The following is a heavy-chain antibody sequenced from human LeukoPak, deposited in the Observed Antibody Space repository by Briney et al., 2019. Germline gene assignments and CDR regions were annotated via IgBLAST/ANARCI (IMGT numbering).Heavy chain of an antibody. J-gene: IGHJ4*02. CDR2: INAGNGNT. V-gene: IGHV1-3*01. CDR3: ARGPGGRYFDWLSTPPHYFDY. D-gene: IGHD3-9*01. CDR1: GYTFTSYA. Sequence: ASVKVSCKASGYTFTSYAMHWVRQAPGQRLEWMGWINAGNGNTKYSQKLQGRVTITRDTSASTAYMELSSLRSEDTAVYYCARGPGGRYFDWLSTPPHYFDYWGQGTLVTVSP.